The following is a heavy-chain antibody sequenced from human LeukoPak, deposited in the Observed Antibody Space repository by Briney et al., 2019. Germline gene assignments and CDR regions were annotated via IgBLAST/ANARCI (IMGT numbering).Heavy chain of an antibody. D-gene: IGHD1-26*01. Sequence: GGSLRLSRAASGFTFSSYGMHWVRQAPGKGLEWVTVISYDGSNKYYADSVKGRFTISRDNSKNTLYLQMNSLRAEDTAVYYCAKSVRGASGFDYWGQGTLVTVSS. J-gene: IGHJ4*02. CDR3: AKSVRGASGFDY. CDR2: ISYDGSNK. V-gene: IGHV3-30*18. CDR1: GFTFSSYG.